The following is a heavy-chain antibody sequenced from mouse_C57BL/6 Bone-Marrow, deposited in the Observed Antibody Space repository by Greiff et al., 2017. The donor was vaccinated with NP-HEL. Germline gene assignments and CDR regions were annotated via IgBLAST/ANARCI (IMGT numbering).Heavy chain of an antibody. CDR1: GYSITSGYY. CDR3: ARGRGYAWCAY. CDR2: ISNDGSN. D-gene: IGHD2-2*01. Sequence: EVQLQQSGPGLVKPSQTLSLTCSVTGYSITSGYYWNWIRQFPGNKLEWMGYISNDGSNNYNPSLKNRISITRDTSKNKFFLKLNSVTTEDTATDYCARGRGYAWCAYWGQGTLVTVSA. J-gene: IGHJ3*01. V-gene: IGHV3-6*01.